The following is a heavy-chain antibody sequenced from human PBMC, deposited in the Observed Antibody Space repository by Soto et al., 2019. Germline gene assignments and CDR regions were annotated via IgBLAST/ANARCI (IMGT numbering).Heavy chain of an antibody. CDR1: GYSFTSYW. V-gene: IGHV5-51*01. J-gene: IGHJ6*02. Sequence: PGESLKISCKGSGYSFTSYWIGWVRQMPGKGLEWMGIIYPGDSDTRYSPSFQGQVTISADKSISTAYLQWSSLKASDTAMYYCARSSCSSTSCYPLVYYYGMDVWGQGTTVTVSS. CDR3: ARSSCSSTSCYPLVYYYGMDV. CDR2: IYPGDSDT. D-gene: IGHD2-2*01.